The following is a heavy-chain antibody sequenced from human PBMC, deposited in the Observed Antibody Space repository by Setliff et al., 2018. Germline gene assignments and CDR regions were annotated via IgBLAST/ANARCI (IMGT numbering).Heavy chain of an antibody. V-gene: IGHV4-34*01. CDR3: ARGRNVAARLLDS. CDR2: INHRGST. J-gene: IGHJ4*02. D-gene: IGHD6-6*01. CDR1: GGTFSDYY. Sequence: KPSETLSLTCTVSGGTFSDYYWTWIRQPPGKGLEWVGEINHRGSTTYNPSLKSRVTISVDTSKDQFSLKVISVTAADTAVYYCARGRNVAARLLDSWGQGTLVTVSS.